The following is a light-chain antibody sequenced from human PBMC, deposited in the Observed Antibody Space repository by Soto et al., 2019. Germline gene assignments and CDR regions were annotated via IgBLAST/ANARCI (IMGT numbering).Light chain of an antibody. V-gene: IGKV1-5*03. Sequence: DIQMTQSPSSLSASVGDRVTITCRASQSINNWLALYQQKPGKAPKLLIYKASSLESGVPSRFSGSASGTEFTLAISSLQPEDSATYYCLQDINYPWTFGHGTKVDIK. J-gene: IGKJ1*01. CDR2: KAS. CDR3: LQDINYPWT. CDR1: QSINNW.